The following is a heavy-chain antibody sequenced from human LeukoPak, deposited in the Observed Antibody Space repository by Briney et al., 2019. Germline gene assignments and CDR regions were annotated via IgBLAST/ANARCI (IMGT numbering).Heavy chain of an antibody. J-gene: IGHJ4*02. V-gene: IGHV3-74*01. Sequence: GGSLRLSCAASGFSFSSYWMHWVRQAPGRRLVWVSRVEGDGSSTSYADSVKGRFTISRDNAKNTLYLQMNSLRAEDTAVYYCARDPSAVSGYFDYWGQGTLVTVSS. D-gene: IGHD6-19*01. CDR1: GFSFSSYW. CDR3: ARDPSAVSGYFDY. CDR2: VEGDGSST.